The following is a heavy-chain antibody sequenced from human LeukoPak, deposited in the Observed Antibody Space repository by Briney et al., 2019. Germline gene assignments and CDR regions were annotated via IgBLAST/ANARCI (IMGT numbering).Heavy chain of an antibody. V-gene: IGHV3-30*04. J-gene: IGHJ3*02. D-gene: IGHD1-1*01. CDR2: ISYDGSNK. CDR1: GSTFRNYA. Sequence: RGSRRLSWGAPGSTFRNYAINWVRQAPGKGLEWLAVISYDGSNKYYADSVKGRFTISRDNSKNTLYLQMNSLRAEDTAVYYCARDTRTKRGAFDIWGQGTMVTVSS. CDR3: ARDTRTKRGAFDI.